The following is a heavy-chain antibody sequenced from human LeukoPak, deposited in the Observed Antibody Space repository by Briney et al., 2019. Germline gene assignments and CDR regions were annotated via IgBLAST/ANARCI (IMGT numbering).Heavy chain of an antibody. J-gene: IGHJ6*03. CDR1: GGTFSSYT. V-gene: IGHV1-69*02. Sequence: GASVKVSCKASGGTFSSYTISWVRQAPGQGLEWMGRIIPILGIANYAQKFQGRVTITADKSTSTAYMELSSLRSEDTAVYYCASGCSSSPLGYYYMDVWGKGTTVTVSS. CDR3: ASGCSSSPLGYYYMDV. D-gene: IGHD6-6*01. CDR2: IIPILGIA.